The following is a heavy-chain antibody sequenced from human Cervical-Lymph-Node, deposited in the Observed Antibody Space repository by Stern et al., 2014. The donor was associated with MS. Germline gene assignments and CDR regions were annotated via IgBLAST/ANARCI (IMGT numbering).Heavy chain of an antibody. D-gene: IGHD2/OR15-2a*01. CDR2: IRQDGYDK. Sequence: EVQLVGSGGGLVQPGGALRLSCVASGFSFGTSWMSSVRQPPGRGLEWVANIRQDGYDKFYVDAVKGRFTISRDNARNSLYLKMTSLTVADTAVYYCARDRRAFLDYGGQGTHVAVSS. CDR1: GFSFGTSW. J-gene: IGHJ4*02. CDR3: ARDRRAFLDY. V-gene: IGHV3-7*01.